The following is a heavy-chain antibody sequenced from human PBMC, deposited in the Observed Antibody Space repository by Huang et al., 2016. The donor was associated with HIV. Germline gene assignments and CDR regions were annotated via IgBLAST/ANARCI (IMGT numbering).Heavy chain of an antibody. CDR2: VMPIVGTT. CDR1: EGTFSCYS. V-gene: IGHV1-69*13. D-gene: IGHD5-18*01. CDR3: ARAALVNNQYFDY. J-gene: IGHJ4*02. Sequence: VQLIQSGAEVKKTGSSVRVSCRASEGTFSCYSIGWMRQAPGRGLEWVGGVMPIVGTTPYALKFQGGGSLAADESTSTAYMDLNSLRSEDTAVYYCARAALVNNQYFDYWGQGTLVTVSS.